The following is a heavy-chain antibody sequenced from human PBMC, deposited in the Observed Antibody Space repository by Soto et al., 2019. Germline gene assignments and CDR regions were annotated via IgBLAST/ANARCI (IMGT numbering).Heavy chain of an antibody. D-gene: IGHD2-8*01. CDR2: INHSGRT. V-gene: IGHV4-34*02. CDR3: ARVQWRHRGEY. Sequence: QVQLQQWGAGLLKPSETLSLTCAVHGGSFSGFFLTWIRQPPGKGLEWIGEINHSGRTNYNPSLKSRVTISVDTSENQFSLRLTSVTAADTAVYYCARVQWRHRGEYWGQGTLVTVSS. CDR1: GGSFSGFF. J-gene: IGHJ4*02.